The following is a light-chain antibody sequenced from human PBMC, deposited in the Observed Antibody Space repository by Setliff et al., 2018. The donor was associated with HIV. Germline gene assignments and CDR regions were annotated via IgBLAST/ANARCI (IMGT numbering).Light chain of an antibody. V-gene: IGLV2-11*01. CDR3: SSFAGRRHV. CDR2: DVT. CDR1: SSDVGSYNY. Sequence: QSALAKPRSVSGSPGQSVTIPCTGTSSDVGSYNYVTWYQQHPGKVPKLMIYDVTRRPSGVPDRFSGSRSGNTASLTISGLQAEDEADYYCSSFAGRRHVFGPWTKVTVL. J-gene: IGLJ1*01.